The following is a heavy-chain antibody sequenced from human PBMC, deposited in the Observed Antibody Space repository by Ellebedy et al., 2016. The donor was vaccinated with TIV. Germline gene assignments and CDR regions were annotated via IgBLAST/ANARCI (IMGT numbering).Heavy chain of an antibody. J-gene: IGHJ4*02. D-gene: IGHD6-19*01. CDR2: INHSGST. CDR3: ARASGIAVAGFDY. CDR1: GGSFSGYY. V-gene: IGHV4-34*01. Sequence: SETLSLXXAVYGGSFSGYYWSWIRQPPGKGLEWIGEINHSGSTNYNPSLKSRVTISVDTSKNQFSLKLSSVTAADTAVYYCARASGIAVAGFDYWGQGTLVTVSS.